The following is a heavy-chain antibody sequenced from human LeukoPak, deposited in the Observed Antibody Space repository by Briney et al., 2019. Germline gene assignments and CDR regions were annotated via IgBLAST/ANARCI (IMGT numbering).Heavy chain of an antibody. D-gene: IGHD2-21*02. CDR1: GFTFSSYG. CDR3: ATLRVPLAYCGGDCRSSDAFDI. V-gene: IGHV3-33*01. CDR2: ISYDGSNK. Sequence: GRSLRLSCAASGFTFSSYGMHWVRQAPGKGLEWVAVISYDGSNKYYADSVKGRFTISRDNSKNTLYLQMNSLRAEDTAVYYCATLRVPLAYCGGDCRSSDAFDIWGQGTMVTVSS. J-gene: IGHJ3*02.